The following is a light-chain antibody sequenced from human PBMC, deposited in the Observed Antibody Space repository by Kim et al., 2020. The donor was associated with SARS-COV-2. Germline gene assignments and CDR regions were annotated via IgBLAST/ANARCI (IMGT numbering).Light chain of an antibody. Sequence: EIVMTQSPATLSVSPGERATLSCRASQSVGSNLAWYQQKPGQAPRLHLYGASTRATGIPARFSGSGSGTEFTLTISSLQSEDVAVYYCQQFYNWPPVTFGQGTRLEIK. CDR2: GAS. CDR3: QQFYNWPPVT. CDR1: QSVGSN. J-gene: IGKJ5*01. V-gene: IGKV3-15*01.